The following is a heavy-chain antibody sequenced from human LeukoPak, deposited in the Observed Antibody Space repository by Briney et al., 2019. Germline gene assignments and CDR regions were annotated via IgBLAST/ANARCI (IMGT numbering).Heavy chain of an antibody. V-gene: IGHV3-66*01. CDR3: ASDGVSSSRDY. CDR1: GFTVSSNY. CDR2: IYSGGST. Sequence: SGGSLRLSCAASGFTVSSNYMSWVRQAPGKGLEWVSVIYSGGSTYYADSVKGRFTISRDNSKNTLYLQMNSLRAEDTAVYYCASDGVSSSRDYWGQGTLVTVSS. J-gene: IGHJ4*02. D-gene: IGHD6-13*01.